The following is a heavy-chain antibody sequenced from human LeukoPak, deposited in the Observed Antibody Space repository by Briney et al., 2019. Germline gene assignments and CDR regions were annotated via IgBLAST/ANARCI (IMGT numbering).Heavy chain of an antibody. CDR1: GFTFSNHA. CDR2: ISGSGGST. CDR3: AKGMGTTPYYLDY. J-gene: IGHJ4*02. Sequence: PGGSLRLSCAASGFTFSNHAITWVRQAPGKGLEWVSTISGSGGSTFYADSVQGRFTISRDNSKNTVFLQMNRLRAEDMAVYYCAKGMGTTPYYLDYWGQGILVTVSS. V-gene: IGHV3-23*01. D-gene: IGHD1-7*01.